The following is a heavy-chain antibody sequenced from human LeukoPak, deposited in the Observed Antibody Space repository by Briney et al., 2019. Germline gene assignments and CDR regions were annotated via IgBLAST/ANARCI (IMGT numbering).Heavy chain of an antibody. CDR3: ARDRPYSSLNPNWFDP. Sequence: GGSLRLSCGAYGFTFSSNWMSWVRQAPGKGLEWVASINPDGSVKHHVDSVKGRFTISRDNAKNSLSLQMNSLRAEDTAVYYCARDRPYSSLNPNWFDPWGQGTLVTVSS. V-gene: IGHV3-7*01. CDR1: GFTFSSNW. J-gene: IGHJ5*02. CDR2: INPDGSVK. D-gene: IGHD6-13*01.